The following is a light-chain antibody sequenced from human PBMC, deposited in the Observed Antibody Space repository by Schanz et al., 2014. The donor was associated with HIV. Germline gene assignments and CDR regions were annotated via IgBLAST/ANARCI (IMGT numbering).Light chain of an antibody. CDR1: QNISTY. Sequence: DVHMTQSPSSLSASVGDNVTITCRASQNISTYLNWYQQRPGKAPKLLIYAALNLQSGVPSRFSGSGSGTDLNLNISSLQAEDVAVYYCQQYCVTPWTFGQGTNVEIK. V-gene: IGKV1-39*01. J-gene: IGKJ1*01. CDR2: AAL. CDR3: QQYCVTPWT.